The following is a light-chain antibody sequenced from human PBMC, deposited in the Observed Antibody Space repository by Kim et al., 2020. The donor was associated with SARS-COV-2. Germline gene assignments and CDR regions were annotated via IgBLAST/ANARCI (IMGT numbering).Light chain of an antibody. J-gene: IGLJ2*01. V-gene: IGLV3-1*01. CDR1: RLGDKF. Sequence: SVSPGQTVNITCSGDRLGDKFAAWYKQKAGQSPRFVIYQNAKRPSGIPERISGSNSGNTATLTISGTQAMDEADYYCQAWDSSTVIFGGGTQLTVL. CDR3: QAWDSSTVI. CDR2: QNA.